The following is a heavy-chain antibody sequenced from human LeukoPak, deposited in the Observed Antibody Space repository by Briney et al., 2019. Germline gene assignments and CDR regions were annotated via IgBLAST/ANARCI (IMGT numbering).Heavy chain of an antibody. Sequence: SETLSLTCTVSGGSISSSSYYWGWIRQPPGKGLEWIGSIYYSGSTYYNPSLKSRVTISVDTSKNQFSLKLSSVTAADTAVYYCARDGAAAGGMDVWGQGTTVTVSS. CDR2: IYYSGST. CDR1: GGSISSSSYY. CDR3: ARDGAAAGGMDV. D-gene: IGHD6-13*01. V-gene: IGHV4-39*07. J-gene: IGHJ6*02.